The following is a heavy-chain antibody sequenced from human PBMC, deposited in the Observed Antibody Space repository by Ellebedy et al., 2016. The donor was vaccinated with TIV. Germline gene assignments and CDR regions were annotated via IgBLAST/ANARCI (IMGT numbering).Heavy chain of an antibody. CDR2: ISAYTGNS. Sequence: ASVKVSCKASGYTFTSYGISWVRQAPGQGLEWMGWISAYTGNSNYAQKFQGRVTVTTDTSTNTAYMELRSRRSDDTAVYYCTRDMVQGMVARYLWFDYWGQGTLVTVSS. D-gene: IGHD5-12*01. J-gene: IGHJ4*02. CDR1: GYTFTSYG. V-gene: IGHV1-18*01. CDR3: TRDMVQGMVARYLWFDY.